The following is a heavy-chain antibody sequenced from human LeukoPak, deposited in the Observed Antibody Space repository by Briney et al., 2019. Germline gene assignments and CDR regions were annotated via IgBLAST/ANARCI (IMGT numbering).Heavy chain of an antibody. V-gene: IGHV3-7*01. D-gene: IGHD2-15*01. Sequence: GGSLRLSCAASGFTFSTYWMSWVRQAPGKGLESVAKIKEDGSDKYYADSVKGRFTISRDNGKNSLYLQMNSLRAEDTAVYYCARDRGGGSFDYWGQGTLVTVSS. CDR2: IKEDGSDK. J-gene: IGHJ4*02. CDR1: GFTFSTYW. CDR3: ARDRGGGSFDY.